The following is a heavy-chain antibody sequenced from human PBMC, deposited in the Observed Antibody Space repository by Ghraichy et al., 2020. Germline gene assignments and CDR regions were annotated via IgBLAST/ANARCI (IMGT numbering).Heavy chain of an antibody. CDR1: GFTFSSYA. CDR2: ISGSGGST. Sequence: LSLTCAASGFTFSSYAMSWVRQAPGKGLEWVSAISGSGGSTYYADSVKGRFTISRDNSKNTLYLQMNSLRAEDTAVYYCAKDLLANGDYGWFDPWGQGTLVTVSS. CDR3: AKDLLANGDYGWFDP. J-gene: IGHJ5*02. V-gene: IGHV3-23*01. D-gene: IGHD4-17*01.